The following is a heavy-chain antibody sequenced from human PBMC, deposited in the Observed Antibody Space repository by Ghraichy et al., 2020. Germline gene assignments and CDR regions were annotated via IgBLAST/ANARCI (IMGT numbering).Heavy chain of an antibody. D-gene: IGHD2-2*02. J-gene: IGHJ4*02. V-gene: IGHV3-73*01. CDR3: TTCSRTSCYTDY. CDR2: IRSEANSYAT. CDR1: GFSFGGSV. Sequence: GESLNISCAASGFSFGGSVVHWVRQASGKGLEWVGRIRSEANSYATAYAASVKGRFTISRDDSKNTAYLQMDSLKTEDTAVYYCTTCSRTSCYTDYWGQGTLVTVSS.